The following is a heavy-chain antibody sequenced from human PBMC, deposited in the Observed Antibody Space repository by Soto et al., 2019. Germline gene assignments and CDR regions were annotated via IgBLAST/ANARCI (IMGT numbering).Heavy chain of an antibody. J-gene: IGHJ4*02. CDR2: ISAYNGNT. D-gene: IGHD3-10*01. CDR3: ARVERTITMVRGVTRHFDY. Sequence: GASVKVSCKASGYTFTSYGISWVRQAPGQGLEWMGWISAYNGNTNYAQKLQGRVTMTTDTSTSTAYMELRSLRSDDTAVYYCARVERTITMVRGVTRHFDYWGQGTLVTVSS. CDR1: GYTFTSYG. V-gene: IGHV1-18*01.